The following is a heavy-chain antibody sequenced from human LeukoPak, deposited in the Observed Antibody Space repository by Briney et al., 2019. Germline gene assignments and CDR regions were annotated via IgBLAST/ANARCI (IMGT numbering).Heavy chain of an antibody. CDR1: GYTFTSYG. Sequence: ASVKVSCKASGYTFTSYGISWVRQAPGQGLEWMGWISAYNGNTNYAQKLQGRVTMTTDISTSTAYMELRSLRSDDTAVYYCARDRVEAAAGHGFDYWGQGTLATVSS. J-gene: IGHJ4*02. V-gene: IGHV1-18*01. CDR2: ISAYNGNT. D-gene: IGHD6-13*01. CDR3: ARDRVEAAAGHGFDY.